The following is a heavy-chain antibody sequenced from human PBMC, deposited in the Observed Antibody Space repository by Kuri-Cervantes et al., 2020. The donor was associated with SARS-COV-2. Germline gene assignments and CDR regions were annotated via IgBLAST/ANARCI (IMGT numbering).Heavy chain of an antibody. J-gene: IGHJ4*02. CDR2: IYYSGST. CDR3: ARGGGYSNLGYYFDY. Sequence: SESLSPTCTVSGGSISSYYWSWIRQPPGKGLEWIGYIYYSGSTNYNPSLKSRVTISVDTSKNQFSLKLSSVTAADTAVYYCARGGGYSNLGYYFDYWGQGTLVTVSS. CDR1: GGSISSYY. D-gene: IGHD4-11*01. V-gene: IGHV4-59*01.